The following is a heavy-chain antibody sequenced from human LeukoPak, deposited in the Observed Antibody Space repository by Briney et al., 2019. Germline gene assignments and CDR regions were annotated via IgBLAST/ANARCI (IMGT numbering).Heavy chain of an antibody. CDR2: IKHSGST. CDR3: ARSVGRYFDY. J-gene: IGHJ4*02. CDR1: GGSFSGYY. Sequence: SETLSLTCAVYGGSFSGYYWSWIRQPPGKGLEWIGEIKHSGSTNYNPSLKSRVTISVDTSKNQFSLKLSSVTAADTAVYYCARSVGRYFDYWGQGTLVTVSS. D-gene: IGHD2-15*01. V-gene: IGHV4-34*01.